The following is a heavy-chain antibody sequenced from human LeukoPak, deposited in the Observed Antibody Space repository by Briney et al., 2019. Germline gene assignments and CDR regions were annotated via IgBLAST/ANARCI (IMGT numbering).Heavy chain of an antibody. CDR2: IRNKANSYII. D-gene: IGHD1-26*01. CDR1: VFIFSDHN. CDR3: ARDAGWSLDP. Sequence: GGSLRLSCAASVFIFSDHNMDWVRQAPGKEREWVGRIRNKANSYIIEDAASVRGRFTISRDDSKNLLFLQMNSLRAEDTAVYYCARDAGWSLDPWGQGTLVTVSS. V-gene: IGHV3-72*01. J-gene: IGHJ5*02.